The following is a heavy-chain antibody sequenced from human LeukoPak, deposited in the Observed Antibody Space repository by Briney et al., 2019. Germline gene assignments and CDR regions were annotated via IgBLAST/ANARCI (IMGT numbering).Heavy chain of an antibody. J-gene: IGHJ4*02. V-gene: IGHV3-9*01. CDR2: ISWNSGSI. D-gene: IGHD6-19*01. CDR1: GFTFSSYA. CDR3: AKDKGLQWLVLDY. Sequence: GGSLRLSCVVSGFTFSSYAMTWVRQAPGKGLEWVSGISWNSGSIGYADSVKGRFTISRDNAKNSLYLQMNSLRAEDTALYYCAKDKGLQWLVLDYWGQGTLVTVSS.